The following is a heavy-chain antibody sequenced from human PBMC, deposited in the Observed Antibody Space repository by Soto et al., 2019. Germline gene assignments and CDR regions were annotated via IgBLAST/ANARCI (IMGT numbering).Heavy chain of an antibody. V-gene: IGHV4-39*01. D-gene: IGHD3-9*01. CDR2: IYYSGST. CDR3: ARTGINTYYDILTGYYTYWYFDL. Sequence: PSETLSLTCTVSGGSISSYYWGWIRQPPGKGLEWIGSIYYSGSTNYNPSLKSRVTISVDTSKNQFSLKLTSVTAADAAVYYCARTGINTYYDILTGYYTYWYFDLWGRGTLVTVSS. J-gene: IGHJ2*01. CDR1: GGSISSYY.